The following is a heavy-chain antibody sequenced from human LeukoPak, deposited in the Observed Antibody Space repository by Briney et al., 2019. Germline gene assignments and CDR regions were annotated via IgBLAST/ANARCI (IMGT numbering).Heavy chain of an antibody. J-gene: IGHJ6*03. D-gene: IGHD6-19*01. Sequence: GGSLRLSCAASGFTFSSYGMHWVRQAPGKGLEWVAVISYDGSNKYYADSVKGRFTISRDNSKNTLYLQVNSLRAEDTAVYYCAKDGGYNSSGWITQWYYYYYYYMDVWGKGTTVTVSS. V-gene: IGHV3-30*18. CDR3: AKDGGYNSSGWITQWYYYYYYYMDV. CDR2: ISYDGSNK. CDR1: GFTFSSYG.